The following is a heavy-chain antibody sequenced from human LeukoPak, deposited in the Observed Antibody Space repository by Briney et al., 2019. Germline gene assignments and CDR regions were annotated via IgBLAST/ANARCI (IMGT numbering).Heavy chain of an antibody. Sequence: SETLSLTCTVSGGSISSSSYYWDWIRQPPGKGLEWIGSLYYSGSTYYNPSLKSRVTISVDTSKNQFSLKLSSVTAADTAVFYCARRSYYDSSAIFDYWGQGTLVTVSS. J-gene: IGHJ4*02. CDR2: LYYSGST. CDR3: ARRSYYDSSAIFDY. CDR1: GGSISSSSYY. D-gene: IGHD3-22*01. V-gene: IGHV4-39*01.